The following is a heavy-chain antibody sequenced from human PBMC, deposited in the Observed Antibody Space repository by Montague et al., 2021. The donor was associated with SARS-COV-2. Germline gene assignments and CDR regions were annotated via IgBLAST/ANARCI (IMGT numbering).Heavy chain of an antibody. D-gene: IGHD3-10*01. Sequence: SETLSLTCTVSGGSISSYYCSWIRQPPGKGLEWIGYIYYSGSTNYNPSLKSRVTISVDTSKNQYSLKLSSVTAADTAVYYCAGAGSGSYSFYYYYGIDVWGQGTTVTVSS. CDR3: AGAGSGSYSFYYYYGIDV. CDR1: GGSISSYY. J-gene: IGHJ6*02. V-gene: IGHV4-59*12. CDR2: IYYSGST.